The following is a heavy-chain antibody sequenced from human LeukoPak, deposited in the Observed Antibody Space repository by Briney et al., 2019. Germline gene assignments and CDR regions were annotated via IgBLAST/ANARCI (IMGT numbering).Heavy chain of an antibody. D-gene: IGHD5-24*01. Sequence: SGRSLRLSCVASNFMFTTYGMHWVRQAPGKGLEWVATIKQDGSDQYYVDSLKGRFTISRDNANNSLYLQMNILRVEDTAVYYCARGAWRQFDNWGQGTLVTVSS. CDR2: IKQDGSDQ. J-gene: IGHJ4*02. CDR3: ARGAWRQFDN. V-gene: IGHV3-7*05. CDR1: NFMFTTYG.